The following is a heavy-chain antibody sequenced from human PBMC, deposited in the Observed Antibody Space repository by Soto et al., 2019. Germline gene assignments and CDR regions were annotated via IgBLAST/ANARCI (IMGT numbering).Heavy chain of an antibody. J-gene: IGHJ4*02. CDR2: IYYSGST. Sequence: QVQLQESGPGLVKPSETLSLTCTVSGGSISSYYWSWIRQPPGKGLEWIGYIYYSGSTTYNPSLTSPVTISVDPSKTQFSRKLRSVTAADTAVYYCARHHDSWGQGTLVTVSS. CDR3: ARHHDS. V-gene: IGHV4-59*08. CDR1: GGSISSYY.